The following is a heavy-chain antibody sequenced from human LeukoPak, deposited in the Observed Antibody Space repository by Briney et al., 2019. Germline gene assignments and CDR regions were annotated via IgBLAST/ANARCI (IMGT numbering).Heavy chain of an antibody. CDR3: ARKGGHFDY. V-gene: IGHV4-59*01. CDR1: GGSISYYY. D-gene: IGHD2-15*01. CDR2: IYYNGST. J-gene: IGHJ4*02. Sequence: SETLALTCTVSGGSISYYYWSWIRQSPGKGLEWIGYIYYNGSTNYNPSLKSRVTISVDMSKNQFSLKVTSVTAADTAIYYCARKGGHFDYWGQGTLVTVSS.